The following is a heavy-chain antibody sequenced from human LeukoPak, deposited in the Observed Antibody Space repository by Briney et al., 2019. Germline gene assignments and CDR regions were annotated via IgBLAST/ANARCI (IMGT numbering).Heavy chain of an antibody. CDR3: ARGPGGYCSSTSCYFAY. V-gene: IGHV3-7*04. Sequence: GGSLRLSCAASGFTFSSYWMSWVRQAPGKGLEWVANIKQDGSEKYYVDSVKGRFTISRDNAKNSLYLQMNSLRAEDTAVYYCARGPGGYCSSTSCYFAYWGQGTLVTVSS. J-gene: IGHJ4*02. CDR1: GFTFSSYW. CDR2: IKQDGSEK. D-gene: IGHD2-2*01.